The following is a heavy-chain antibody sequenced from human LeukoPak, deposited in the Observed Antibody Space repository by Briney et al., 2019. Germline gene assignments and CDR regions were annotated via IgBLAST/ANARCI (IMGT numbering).Heavy chain of an antibody. V-gene: IGHV1-24*01. Sequence: ASVKVSCKVSGYTLTEVSMHWVRRAPGKGLEWMGGFDPEDGETIYAQKFQGRVTMTEDTSTDTAYMELSSLRSEDTAVYYCATVTGPAGNPFDYWGQGTLVTVSS. D-gene: IGHD6-13*01. CDR1: GYTLTEVS. J-gene: IGHJ4*02. CDR3: ATVTGPAGNPFDY. CDR2: FDPEDGET.